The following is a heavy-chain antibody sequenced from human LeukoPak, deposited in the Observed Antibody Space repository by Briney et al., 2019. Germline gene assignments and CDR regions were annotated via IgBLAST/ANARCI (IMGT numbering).Heavy chain of an antibody. D-gene: IGHD5-12*01. Sequence: GGSLRLSCTVSGFTVSSNSMSWVRQAPGKGLEWVSFIYSSVTHYSDSVKGRFTISRDNSKNTLYVQMNSLRAEDTAVYYCAQDRAWLRYDSWGQGTLVTVSS. CDR1: GFTVSSNS. V-gene: IGHV3-53*01. J-gene: IGHJ4*02. CDR3: AQDRAWLRYDS. CDR2: IYSSVT.